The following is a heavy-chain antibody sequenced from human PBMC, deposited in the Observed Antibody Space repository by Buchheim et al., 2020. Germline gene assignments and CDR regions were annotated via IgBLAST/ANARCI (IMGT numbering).Heavy chain of an antibody. D-gene: IGHD3-22*01. CDR2: THYSGST. CDR1: GGYISSYY. Sequence: QVQLQESGPGLVKPSETLSLTCTVSGGYISSYYWSWIRQPPGKGLEYIGYTHYSGSTNANFSLKSRVTISLDSSKNQFSLRLNSVTAADTAVYYCARHEYYDRSGYDYGIDVWGQGTT. J-gene: IGHJ6*02. V-gene: IGHV4-59*08. CDR3: ARHEYYDRSGYDYGIDV.